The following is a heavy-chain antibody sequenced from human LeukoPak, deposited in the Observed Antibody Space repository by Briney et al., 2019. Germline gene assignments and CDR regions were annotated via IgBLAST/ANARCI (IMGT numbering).Heavy chain of an antibody. Sequence: SETLSLTCAVSGYSISSGYYWGWIRQPPGKGLEWIGSIYHSGSTYYNPSLKSRVTISVDTSKNQFSLKLSSVTAADTAVYYCARDVGPPRGYCSSTRCFSPLFDPWGQGTLVTVSS. CDR1: GYSISSGYY. D-gene: IGHD2-2*01. CDR3: ARDVGPPRGYCSSTRCFSPLFDP. J-gene: IGHJ5*02. CDR2: IYHSGST. V-gene: IGHV4-38-2*02.